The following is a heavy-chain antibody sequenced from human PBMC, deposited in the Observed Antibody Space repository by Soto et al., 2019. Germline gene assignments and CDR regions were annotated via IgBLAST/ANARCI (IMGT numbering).Heavy chain of an antibody. CDR1: GYTFTNDG. CDR3: ARGGSSWSAEYYQH. CDR2: ISGYSGET. Sequence: QVQLVQSGAEVKKPGASVKVSCKASGYTFTNDGINWVRQAPGQGPEWMGWISGYSGETKYAQSLHGRATMTTDTSTSTAYMELRSLRSDDTAVYYCARGGSSWSAEYYQHWGQGTLVIVSS. J-gene: IGHJ1*01. V-gene: IGHV1-18*01. D-gene: IGHD6-13*01.